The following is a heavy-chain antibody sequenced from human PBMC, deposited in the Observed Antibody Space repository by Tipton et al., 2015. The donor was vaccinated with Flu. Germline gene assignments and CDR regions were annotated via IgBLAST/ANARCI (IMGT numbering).Heavy chain of an antibody. J-gene: IGHJ3*02. Sequence: PGLVKPSQTLSLTCAISGDSVSNTVVAWTWIRQSPSRGLEWLGRTYYRSRWYHDYAVSVRGRLSINPDTSKNQFSLQLTSVTPDDTAVYFCARGDYYDGYDIWGQGTNVTVSS. CDR1: GDSVSNTVVA. CDR2: TYYRSRWYH. V-gene: IGHV6-1*01. D-gene: IGHD3-22*01. CDR3: ARGDYYDGYDI.